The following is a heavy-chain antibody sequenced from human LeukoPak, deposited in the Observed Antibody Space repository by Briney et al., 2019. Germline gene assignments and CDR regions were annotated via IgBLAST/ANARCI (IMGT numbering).Heavy chain of an antibody. D-gene: IGHD1-26*01. CDR3: ARVIVTEGHAFDI. J-gene: IGHJ3*02. Sequence: SETLSLTCAVSGGSISSGGYSWSWIRQPPGKGLEWIGYIYHSGSTYYSPSLKSRVTISVDRSKNQFSLKLSSVTAADTAVYYCARVIVTEGHAFDIWGQGTMVTVSS. CDR2: IYHSGST. CDR1: GGSISSGGYS. V-gene: IGHV4-30-2*01.